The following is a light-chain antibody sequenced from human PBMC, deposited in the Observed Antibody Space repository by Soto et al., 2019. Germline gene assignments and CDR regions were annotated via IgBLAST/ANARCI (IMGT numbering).Light chain of an antibody. CDR3: CSYAGISTLV. V-gene: IGLV2-23*01. J-gene: IGLJ2*01. CDR2: EGS. Sequence: QSALTQPASVSGSPGQSITISCTGTSSDVGSYNLVSWYQQHPGKAPKLMIYEGSKRPSGVSNRSSGSKSGNTASLTTSGLPAEDGADYYCCSYAGISTLVFVGGTKLTVL. CDR1: SSDVGSYNL.